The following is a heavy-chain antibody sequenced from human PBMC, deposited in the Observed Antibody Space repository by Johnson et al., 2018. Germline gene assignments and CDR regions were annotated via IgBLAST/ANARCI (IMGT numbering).Heavy chain of an antibody. V-gene: IGHV5-51*01. CDR3: AKQRERGTSYMDV. D-gene: IGHD1-26*01. Sequence: KQPVESLKISCKGSGYTFTHFRIGWVRQMPGNGLEWMGIIYPGDSDTRYSPSFQGQVTISADKSIITAYLPWSSLKASDTAMYYCAKQRERGTSYMDVWGRGTTVTVSS. J-gene: IGHJ6*04. CDR1: GYTFTHFR. CDR2: IYPGDSDT.